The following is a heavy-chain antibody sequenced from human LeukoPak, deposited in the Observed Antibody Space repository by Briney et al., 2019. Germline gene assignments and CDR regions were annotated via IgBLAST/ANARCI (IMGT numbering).Heavy chain of an antibody. CDR1: GYSISSGYY. Sequence: SETLSLTCAVSGYSISSGYYWGWIRQPPGKGLEWIGSIYHSGSTYYNPSLKSRVTISVDTSKNQFSLKLSSATAADTAVYYCARAAGYCSGGSCYSRDNWFDPWGQGTLVTVSS. D-gene: IGHD2-15*01. J-gene: IGHJ5*02. V-gene: IGHV4-38-2*01. CDR2: IYHSGST. CDR3: ARAAGYCSGGSCYSRDNWFDP.